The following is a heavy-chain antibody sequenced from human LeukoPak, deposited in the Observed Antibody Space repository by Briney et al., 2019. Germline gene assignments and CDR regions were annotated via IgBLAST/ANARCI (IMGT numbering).Heavy chain of an antibody. CDR2: IYHSGST. J-gene: IGHJ4*02. CDR3: ARDRTWISVNKYYFDY. V-gene: IGHV4-30-2*01. D-gene: IGHD5-12*01. Sequence: PSQTLSLTCAVSGGSISSGGYSWSWIRQPPGKGLEWIGYIYHSGSTYYNPSLKSRVTISVDTSKNQFSLKLSSVTAADTAVYYCARDRTWISVNKYYFDYWGQGTLVTVSS. CDR1: GGSISSGGYS.